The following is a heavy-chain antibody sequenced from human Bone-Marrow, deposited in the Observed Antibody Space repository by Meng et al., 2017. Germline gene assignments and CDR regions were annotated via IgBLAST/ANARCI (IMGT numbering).Heavy chain of an antibody. CDR3: ARDEDISAAGKLFGDY. J-gene: IGHJ4*02. D-gene: IGHD6-13*01. CDR2: INPKSGDT. CDR1: RDTFPDYW. Sequence: QVPRVQSGAEVKKPGASVKVSCKVSRDTFPDYWLHWVRRAPGQGLEWMGRINPKSGDTHYAQRFQGRVTMTGDTSISTAYMELSGLRSDDTAMYYCARDEDISAAGKLFGDYWGQGTLVTVSS. V-gene: IGHV1-2*06.